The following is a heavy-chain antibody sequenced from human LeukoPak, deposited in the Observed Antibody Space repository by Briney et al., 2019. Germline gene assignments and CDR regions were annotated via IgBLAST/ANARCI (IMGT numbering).Heavy chain of an antibody. CDR1: GGSFSGYY. D-gene: IGHD2-2*01. J-gene: IGHJ6*04. CDR3: AVGQYHRVSQDV. Sequence: SETLSLTCAVYGGSFSGYYWSWIRQPPGKGLEWIGEINHSGSTNYNPSLKSRVTISVDTSKNQFSLKLSSVTAADTAVYYCAVGQYHRVSQDVWGKGTTVTVSS. CDR2: INHSGST. V-gene: IGHV4-34*01.